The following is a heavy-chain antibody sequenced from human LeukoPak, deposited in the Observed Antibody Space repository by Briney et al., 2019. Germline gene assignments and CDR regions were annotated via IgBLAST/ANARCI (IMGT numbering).Heavy chain of an antibody. J-gene: IGHJ4*02. Sequence: PSETLSLTCTVSGYSISSGYYWGWIRQPPGKGLEWIGDIYHSGNTYYNLSLKSRVTISIDTSRDQFSLKLSSVTAADTAVYYCARAFPMSNFDYWGQGTLVTVSS. CDR3: ARAFPMSNFDY. CDR2: IYHSGNT. D-gene: IGHD2/OR15-2a*01. CDR1: GYSISSGYY. V-gene: IGHV4-38-2*02.